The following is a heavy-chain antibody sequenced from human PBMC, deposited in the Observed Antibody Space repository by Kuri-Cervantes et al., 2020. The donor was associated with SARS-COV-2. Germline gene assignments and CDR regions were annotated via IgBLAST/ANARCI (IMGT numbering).Heavy chain of an antibody. CDR3: TNSRPRSRVLGFEYFQH. CDR1: GFTFSGSA. CDR2: IRSKANSYAT. V-gene: IGHV3-73*01. D-gene: IGHD1-26*01. Sequence: GESLKISCAASGFTFSGSAMHWVRQAAGKGLEWVGRIRSKANSYATAYAASVKGRFTISRDDSKNTAYLQMNSLKTEDTAVYYCTNSRPRSRVLGFEYFQHWGQGTLVTVSS. J-gene: IGHJ1*01.